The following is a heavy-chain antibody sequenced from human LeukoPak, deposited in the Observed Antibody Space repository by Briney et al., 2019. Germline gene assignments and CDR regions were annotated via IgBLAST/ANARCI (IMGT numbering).Heavy chain of an antibody. Sequence: ASVKVSCKASGYTFTSYGISWMRQAPGQGLEWMGWISAYNGNTNYAQKLQGRVTMTTDTSTSTAYMELRSLRSDDTAVYYCARDYYDSSGRYYFDYWGQGTLVTVSS. D-gene: IGHD3-22*01. CDR1: GYTFTSYG. J-gene: IGHJ4*02. V-gene: IGHV1-18*01. CDR2: ISAYNGNT. CDR3: ARDYYDSSGRYYFDY.